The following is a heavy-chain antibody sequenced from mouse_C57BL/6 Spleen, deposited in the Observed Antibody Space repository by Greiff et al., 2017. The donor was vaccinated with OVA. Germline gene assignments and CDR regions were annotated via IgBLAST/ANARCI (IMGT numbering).Heavy chain of an antibody. Sequence: EVKLVESGGGLVKPGGSLKLSCAASGFTFSSYTMSWVRQTPEKRPEWVATISGGGGNTYYPDSVKGRFTISRDNAKNTLYLQMSSLRSEDTALYYCARPFYDYDSAWFAYWGQGTLVTVSA. V-gene: IGHV5-9*01. CDR3: ARPFYDYDSAWFAY. J-gene: IGHJ3*01. CDR2: ISGGGGNT. D-gene: IGHD2-4*01. CDR1: GFTFSSYT.